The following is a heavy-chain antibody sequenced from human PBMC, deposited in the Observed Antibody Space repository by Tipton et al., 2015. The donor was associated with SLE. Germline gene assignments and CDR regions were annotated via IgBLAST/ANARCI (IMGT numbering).Heavy chain of an antibody. CDR2: IYYSGST. CDR3: ARAGLATSYYYYMDV. Sequence: TLSLTCTVSGVSIGSGGYYWSWIRQPPGKGLEWIGYIYYSGSTNYNPSLKSRVTISVDTSKNQFSLKLSSVAAADTAVYYCARAGLATSYYYYMDVWGKGTTVTVSS. CDR1: GVSIGSGGYY. J-gene: IGHJ6*03. D-gene: IGHD5-12*01. V-gene: IGHV4-61*08.